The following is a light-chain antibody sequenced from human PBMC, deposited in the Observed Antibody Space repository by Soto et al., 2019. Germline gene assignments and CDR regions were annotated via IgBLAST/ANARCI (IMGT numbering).Light chain of an antibody. CDR1: SSDFESYNL. J-gene: IGLJ1*01. CDR3: CSYAGSYTFYV. V-gene: IGLV2-11*01. CDR2: DVS. Sequence: QSALTQPASVSGSPGRSITISCTGTSSDFESYNLVSWYQQHPGKAPKVMIYDVSKRPSGVPDRFSGSKSGNTASLTLSGLQAEDEADYYCCSYAGSYTFYVFGTGTKVTV.